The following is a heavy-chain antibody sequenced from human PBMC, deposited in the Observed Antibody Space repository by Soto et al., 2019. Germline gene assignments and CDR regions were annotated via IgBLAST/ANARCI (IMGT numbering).Heavy chain of an antibody. CDR2: IIPIFGTA. CDR1: GGTFSSYA. J-gene: IGHJ6*02. Sequence: VASVKVSCKASGGTFSSYAISWVRQAPGQGLEWMGGIIPIFGTANYAQKFQGRVTITADESTSTAYMELSSLRSEDTAVYYCARDVRYTLNNYYYYYGMDVWGQGTTVTVSS. V-gene: IGHV1-69*13. CDR3: ARDVRYTLNNYYYYYGMDV. D-gene: IGHD1-20*01.